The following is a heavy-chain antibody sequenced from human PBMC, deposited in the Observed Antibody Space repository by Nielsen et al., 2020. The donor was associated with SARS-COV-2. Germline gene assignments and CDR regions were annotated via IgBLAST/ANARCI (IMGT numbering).Heavy chain of an antibody. CDR3: ARDYFGDYLDAFDI. CDR2: IHDSGSS. V-gene: IGHV4-61*08. Sequence: SETLSLTCTVSGGSISSGDYYWSWIRQPPGKGLEWIGYIHDSGSSQYSPSLKSRVTISLDTSNNQFSLELTSVTAADTAIYYCARDYFGDYLDAFDIWGQGTAVTVSS. J-gene: IGHJ3*02. CDR1: GGSISSGDYY. D-gene: IGHD4-17*01.